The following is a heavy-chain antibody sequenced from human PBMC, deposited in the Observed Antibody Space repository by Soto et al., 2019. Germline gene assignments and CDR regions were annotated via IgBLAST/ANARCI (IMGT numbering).Heavy chain of an antibody. D-gene: IGHD2-15*01. J-gene: IGHJ4*02. CDR3: ARDRECSGGTCYNYFDY. V-gene: IGHV4-38-2*02. Sequence: SETLSLTCSVSGYSLSRVSYLSWILHFPVNDLEWLGSVFHGGNTYDNPSLKSPVTISLDTSKNQFSLRLASVTAADTALYYCARDRECSGGTCYNYFDYWGQGTLVTVSS. CDR2: VFHGGNT. CDR1: GYSLSRVSY.